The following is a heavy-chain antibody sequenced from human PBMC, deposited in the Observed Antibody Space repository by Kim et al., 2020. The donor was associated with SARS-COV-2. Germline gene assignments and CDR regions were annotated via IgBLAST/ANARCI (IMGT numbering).Heavy chain of an antibody. CDR1: GFTFGSYA. J-gene: IGHJ3*01. Sequence: GSLRLSCAGSGFTFGSYAMSWVRQAPGKGLEWVSFIRGGGALPTYADSVKGRFTISRDNSKNTLFLQMNSLRAEDTAIYYCAKCSYSYGNDAFDVWGQGTIVTVSS. V-gene: IGHV3-23*01. CDR3: AKCSYSYGNDAFDV. D-gene: IGHD3-16*02. CDR2: IRGGGALP.